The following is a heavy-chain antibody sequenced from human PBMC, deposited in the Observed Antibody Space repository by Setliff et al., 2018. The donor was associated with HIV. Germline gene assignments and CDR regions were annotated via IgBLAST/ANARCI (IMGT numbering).Heavy chain of an antibody. CDR3: ARPTTEGDYYDSSGYLSGAFDI. D-gene: IGHD3-22*01. Sequence: SCKASGGTFSSYAINWVRQAPGQGLEWMGGIIPIFGTANYAQKFQGRLTIPADESLTTAYMELSSLTSEDTAVYYCARPTTEGDYYDSSGYLSGAFDIWGQGTMVTVSS. CDR2: IIPIFGTA. V-gene: IGHV1-69*01. J-gene: IGHJ3*02. CDR1: GGTFSSYA.